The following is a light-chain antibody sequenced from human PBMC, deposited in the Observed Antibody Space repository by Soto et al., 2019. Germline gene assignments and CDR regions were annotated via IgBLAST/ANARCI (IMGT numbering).Light chain of an antibody. Sequence: QSALTQPRSVSGSPGQSVTISCTGTNSDVGSYNYVSWYQQHPGKAPKLMISDVSQRPSGGPDRFSGSKSGNTASLTISGLQAEDEADYYCCSYAASDTWVFGGGTQLTVL. CDR3: CSYAASDTWV. CDR1: NSDVGSYNY. V-gene: IGLV2-11*01. J-gene: IGLJ3*02. CDR2: DVS.